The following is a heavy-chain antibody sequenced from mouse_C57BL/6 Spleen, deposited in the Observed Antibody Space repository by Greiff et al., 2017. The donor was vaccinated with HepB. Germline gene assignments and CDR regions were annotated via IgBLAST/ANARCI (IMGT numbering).Heavy chain of an antibody. J-gene: IGHJ4*01. V-gene: IGHV1-80*01. CDR1: GYAFSSYW. CDR3: ARSGYYGLYYAMDY. D-gene: IGHD1-1*01. Sequence: QVQLQQSGAELVKPGASVKISCKASGYAFSSYWMHWVKQRPGKGLAWIGQIYPGDGDTNYNGKFKGKATLTADKSSSTSYMQLSSRTSEDSAVYFCARSGYYGLYYAMDYWGQGTSVTVSS. CDR2: IYPGDGDT.